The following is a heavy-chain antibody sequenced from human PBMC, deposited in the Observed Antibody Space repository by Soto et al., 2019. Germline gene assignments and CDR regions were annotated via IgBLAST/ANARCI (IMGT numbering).Heavy chain of an antibody. Sequence: ASVPVSCKASGYTFTSYAMHWVRQAPGQRLEWMGWINAGNGNTKYSQKFQGRVTITRDTSASTAYMELSSLRSEDTAVYYCARVSYYYDSSGYYPFDYWGQGTLVTVSS. CDR1: GYTFTSYA. CDR3: ARVSYYYDSSGYYPFDY. CDR2: INAGNGNT. J-gene: IGHJ4*02. D-gene: IGHD3-22*01. V-gene: IGHV1-3*01.